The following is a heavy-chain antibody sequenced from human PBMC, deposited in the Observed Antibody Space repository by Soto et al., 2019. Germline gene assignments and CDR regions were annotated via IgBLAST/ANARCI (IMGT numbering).Heavy chain of an antibody. J-gene: IGHJ4*02. V-gene: IGHV1-2*02. Sequence: XSVKVYCEASGYTFTGYSIHWLRQAPGQGLEWMGWINPNSGGTNFARSFLGRVTMTRDTSISTSYMELSRLTSDDTAVYYCATTGNTYGLRLFDYWGQGNLVTVSS. CDR1: GYTFTGYS. CDR2: INPNSGGT. D-gene: IGHD5-18*01. CDR3: ATTGNTYGLRLFDY.